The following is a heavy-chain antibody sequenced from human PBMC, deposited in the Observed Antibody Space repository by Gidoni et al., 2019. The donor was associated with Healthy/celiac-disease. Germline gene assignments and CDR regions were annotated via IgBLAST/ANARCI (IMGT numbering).Heavy chain of an antibody. CDR1: GYTSTSDG. Sequence: HVQPVQSGAEVKKPGASVKVSCKPSGYTSTSDGISWVRQAPGQGLEWMGWISAYNGNTHYAEKLQGRVTMTADTSTSKASMELRSLRSDDTAVYYCARVSSSSWYGLPYYYMDVWGKGTTVTVSS. D-gene: IGHD6-13*01. V-gene: IGHV1-18*01. CDR2: ISAYNGNT. J-gene: IGHJ6*03. CDR3: ARVSSSSWYGLPYYYMDV.